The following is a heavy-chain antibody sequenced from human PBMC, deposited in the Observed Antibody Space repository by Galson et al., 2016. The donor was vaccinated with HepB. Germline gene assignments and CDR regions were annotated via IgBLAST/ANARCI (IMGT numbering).Heavy chain of an antibody. D-gene: IGHD2-15*01. Sequence: SLRLSCAASGFTFSTYAIHWVRQAPGKGLEWVAVISYDGSHKYYADSVKGRFTISRDNSKDTLYLQMHSLRAEDTAVYYCASILGYCRSGSCYRDYWGQGTLVTVSS. CDR1: GFTFSTYA. CDR2: ISYDGSHK. V-gene: IGHV3-30*04. J-gene: IGHJ4*02. CDR3: ASILGYCRSGSCYRDY.